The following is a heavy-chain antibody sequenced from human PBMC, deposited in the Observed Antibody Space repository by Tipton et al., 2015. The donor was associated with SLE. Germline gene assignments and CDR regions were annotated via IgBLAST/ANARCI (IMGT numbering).Heavy chain of an antibody. Sequence: SLRLSCAASGFTFSSYWMSWVRQAPGKGLEWVANIKQDGSEKYYVDSVKGRFTISRDNAKNSLYLQMNSLRAEDTAVYYCAREGAWGVTPGDFVRFDYWGQGTLVTVSS. V-gene: IGHV3-7*01. D-gene: IGHD1-26*01. CDR3: AREGAWGVTPGDFVRFDY. J-gene: IGHJ4*02. CDR1: GFTFSSYW. CDR2: IKQDGSEK.